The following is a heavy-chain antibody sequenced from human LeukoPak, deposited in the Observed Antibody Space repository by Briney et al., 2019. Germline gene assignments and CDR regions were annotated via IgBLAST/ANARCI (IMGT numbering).Heavy chain of an antibody. CDR1: GYTFTSYD. CDR3: ARSLDYGGNHFDY. D-gene: IGHD4-23*01. J-gene: IGHJ4*02. V-gene: IGHV1-8*01. CDR2: VNPNSGNT. Sequence: ASVKVSCKASGYTFTSYDINWVRQATGQGLEWMGWVNPNSGNTGYAQKFQGRVTMTRNTSISTAYMELSSLRSEDTAVYYCARSLDYGGNHFDYWGQGTLVTVSS.